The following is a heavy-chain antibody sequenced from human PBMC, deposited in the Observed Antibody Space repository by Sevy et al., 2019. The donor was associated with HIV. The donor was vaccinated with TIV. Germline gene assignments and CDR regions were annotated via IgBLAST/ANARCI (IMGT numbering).Heavy chain of an antibody. CDR1: GFTFSSYV. CDR3: AKDPDNYFDSSNFDY. D-gene: IGHD3-22*01. Sequence: GGSLRLSCAASGFTFSSYVMSWVRQAPGKGLEWVSAISGSGGTTYYADSVKGRFTISRDNSKNTLYLQMNSLRAEDTAVYYCAKDPDNYFDSSNFDYWGQGTLVTVSS. CDR2: ISGSGGTT. V-gene: IGHV3-23*01. J-gene: IGHJ4*02.